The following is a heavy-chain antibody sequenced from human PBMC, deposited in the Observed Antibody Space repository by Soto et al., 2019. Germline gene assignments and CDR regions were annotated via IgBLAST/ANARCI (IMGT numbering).Heavy chain of an antibody. CDR3: AKQGNLEWLPSRRYYYYGMDV. D-gene: IGHD3-3*01. J-gene: IGHJ6*02. CDR1: GFTFSSYA. CDR2: ISGSGGST. Sequence: GGSLRLSCAASGFTFSSYAMSWVRQAPGKGLEWVSAISGSGGSTYYADSVKGRFTISRDNSKNTLDLQMNSLRAEDTAVYYCAKQGNLEWLPSRRYYYYGMDVWGQGTTVTVSS. V-gene: IGHV3-23*01.